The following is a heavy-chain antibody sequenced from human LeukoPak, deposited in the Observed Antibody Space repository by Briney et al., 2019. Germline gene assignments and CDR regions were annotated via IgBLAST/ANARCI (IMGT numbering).Heavy chain of an antibody. D-gene: IGHD3-9*01. CDR3: ARVIVTGYYDAFDI. CDR1: GFTFSTYA. V-gene: IGHV3-23*01. Sequence: GGSLRLSCAASGFTFSTYAMSWVRPAPGKGLEWVSAVSGSGGSSHYADSVKGRFTFSRDNSKNTLYLQMNSLRAEDTAVYYCARVIVTGYYDAFDIWGQGTMVTVSS. CDR2: VSGSGGSS. J-gene: IGHJ3*02.